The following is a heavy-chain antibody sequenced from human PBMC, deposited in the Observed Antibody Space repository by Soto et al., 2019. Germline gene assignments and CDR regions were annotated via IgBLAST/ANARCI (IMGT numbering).Heavy chain of an antibody. V-gene: IGHV4-59*01. D-gene: IGHD3-22*01. J-gene: IGHJ4*02. Sequence: KTSETLSLTCTVSGGSISSYDWSWIRQPPGKGLEWIGYMYYSGSTNYNPSLKSRVTISVDTSKNQFSLKLSSVTAADTAVYYCGGKNYDSSGYFDYWGQGTLVTVSS. CDR3: GGKNYDSSGYFDY. CDR2: MYYSGST. CDR1: GGSISSYD.